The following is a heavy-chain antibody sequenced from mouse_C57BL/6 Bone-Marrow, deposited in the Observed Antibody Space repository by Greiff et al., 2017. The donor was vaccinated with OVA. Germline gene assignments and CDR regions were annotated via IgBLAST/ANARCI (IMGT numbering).Heavy chain of an antibody. Sequence: QVQLKESGPGLVAPSQCLSITCTVSGFSFTSYGVDWVRQPPGKGLEWLGVIRGGGSTNYNSALMSRLSISNVNTKNQIFLKMNSLQTDDTAMDDCAKRITTGGLDDWGQGTSVTVSS. CDR1: GFSFTSYG. J-gene: IGHJ4*01. CDR2: IRGGGST. V-gene: IGHV2-9*01. CDR3: AKRITTGGLDD. D-gene: IGHD1-1*01.